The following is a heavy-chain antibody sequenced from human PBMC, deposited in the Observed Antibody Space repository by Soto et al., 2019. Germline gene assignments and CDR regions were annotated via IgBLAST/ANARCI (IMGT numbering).Heavy chain of an antibody. V-gene: IGHV3-30-3*01. Sequence: QVQLVESGGGVVQPGRSLRLSCVASGFMFSAYALHWVRQAPGKGQEWVAILSYDGSNEHYADSVQGRLTSSRDNSHXXSYLTLTSLXDQDTAXXSCHRDIDTRVGXTTMD. J-gene: IGHJ6*01. CDR3: HRDIDTRVGXTTMD. D-gene: IGHD2-15*01. CDR1: GFMFSAYA. CDR2: LSYDGSNE.